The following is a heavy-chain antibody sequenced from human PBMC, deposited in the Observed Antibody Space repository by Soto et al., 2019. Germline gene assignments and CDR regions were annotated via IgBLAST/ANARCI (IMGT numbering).Heavy chain of an antibody. J-gene: IGHJ6*02. CDR2: IIPIFGTA. CDR1: GGTFSSYA. V-gene: IGHV1-69*13. Sequence: GASVKVSCKASGGTFSSYAISWVRQAPGQGLEWMGGIIPIFGTANYAQKFQGSVTITADESPSTAYMELSSLRSEDTAVYYCARALRDYDFWSGYRSRGYYYGMDVWGQGTTVTVSS. D-gene: IGHD3-3*01. CDR3: ARALRDYDFWSGYRSRGYYYGMDV.